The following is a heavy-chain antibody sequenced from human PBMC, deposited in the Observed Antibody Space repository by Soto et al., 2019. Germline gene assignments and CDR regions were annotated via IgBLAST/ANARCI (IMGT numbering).Heavy chain of an antibody. CDR2: ISYDGSNK. V-gene: IGHV3-30*18. CDR1: GFTFSSYG. J-gene: IGHJ6*02. CDR3: AKDISGGSGMDV. Sequence: GGSLRLSCAASGFTFSSYGMHWVRQAPGKGLEWVAVISYDGSNKYYADSVKGRFTISRDNSKNTLYLQMNSLRAEDTAVYYCAKDISGGSGMDVWGQGTTVTVSS. D-gene: IGHD2-15*01.